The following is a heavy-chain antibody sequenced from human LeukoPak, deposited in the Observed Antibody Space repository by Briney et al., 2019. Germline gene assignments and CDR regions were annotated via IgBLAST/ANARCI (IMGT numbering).Heavy chain of an antibody. V-gene: IGHV1-2*02. CDR2: INPNSGGT. CDR3: ARVYDYNYPFDY. Sequence: ASVKVSCKASGYTFTGYYMHWVRQAPGQGLEWMGWINPNSGGTNYAQKFQGRVTMTRDTSISTAYMELSRLRSDDTAVYYCARVYDYNYPFDYWGQGTLVTVSS. J-gene: IGHJ4*02. CDR1: GYTFTGYY. D-gene: IGHD5-24*01.